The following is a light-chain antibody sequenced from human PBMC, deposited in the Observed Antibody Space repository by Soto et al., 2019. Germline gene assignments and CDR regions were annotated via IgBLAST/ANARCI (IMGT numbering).Light chain of an antibody. CDR3: QQYDSYVLT. CDR2: KAS. V-gene: IGKV1-5*03. CDR1: QSIGTW. Sequence: DIQMTQSPSTLSASVGDRVTITCRASQSIGTWLAWYQQKPGKAPKLLIYKASNLEGGVPSRFSGSGSGTEFTLTISSLQPDDFATYYCQQYDSYVLTFGGGTKVAIK. J-gene: IGKJ4*01.